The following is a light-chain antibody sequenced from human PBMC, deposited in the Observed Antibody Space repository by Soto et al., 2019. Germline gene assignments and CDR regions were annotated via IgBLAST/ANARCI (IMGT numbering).Light chain of an antibody. CDR2: DAS. V-gene: IGKV3-11*01. Sequence: EIVLTQSLATLSLSPGERATLSCRASQSVSSYLAWYQQKPGQAPRLLIYDASNRATGIPARFSGSGSGTDFTLTISSLEPEDFAVYYCQQRSNWRMYTFGQGTKLEIK. CDR3: QQRSNWRMYT. CDR1: QSVSSY. J-gene: IGKJ2*01.